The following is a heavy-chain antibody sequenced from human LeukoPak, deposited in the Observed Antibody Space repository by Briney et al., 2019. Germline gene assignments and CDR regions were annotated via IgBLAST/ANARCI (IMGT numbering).Heavy chain of an antibody. V-gene: IGHV4-4*07. J-gene: IGHJ4*02. CDR2: IYTSGST. CDR1: GGSISSSN. CDR3: AGEGGGDGDYDY. Sequence: SETLSLTCTVSGGSISSSNGGWFRKPPGKGLRWIGRIYTSGSTNYNPSLKSRVTMSVDTSKNQFSLKLSSVTAADTAVYYCAGEGGGDGDYDYWGQGTLVTVSS. D-gene: IGHD4-17*01.